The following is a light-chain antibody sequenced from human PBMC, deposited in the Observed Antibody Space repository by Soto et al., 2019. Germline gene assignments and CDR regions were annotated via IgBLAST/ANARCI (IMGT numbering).Light chain of an antibody. CDR2: GAS. CDR1: QSVSSN. CDR3: RQSNNWPWT. Sequence: EIVMTQSLATLSVSPGERATLSCRAGQSVSSNLAWYQQKPGQAPRLLIYGASTRATGIPARFSGSGSGTESTLTISSLQSEDFAVYYCRQSNNWPWTFGQGTKVDIK. J-gene: IGKJ1*01. V-gene: IGKV3-15*01.